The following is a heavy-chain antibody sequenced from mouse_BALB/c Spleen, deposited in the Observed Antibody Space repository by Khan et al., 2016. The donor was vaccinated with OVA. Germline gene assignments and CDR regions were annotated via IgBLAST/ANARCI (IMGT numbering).Heavy chain of an antibody. Sequence: EVQLVESGPGLVKPSQSLSLTCTVTGYSITSEYTWNWIRQFPGNKLEWMGFISYSGNTRYNPSLKSRISIPRDTSKNQFFLQLNSVTSEDTATYYCARKDYYDYDPFPYWGQGTLVTVSA. J-gene: IGHJ3*01. V-gene: IGHV3-2*02. D-gene: IGHD2-4*01. CDR3: ARKDYYDYDPFPY. CDR1: GYSITSEYT. CDR2: ISYSGNT.